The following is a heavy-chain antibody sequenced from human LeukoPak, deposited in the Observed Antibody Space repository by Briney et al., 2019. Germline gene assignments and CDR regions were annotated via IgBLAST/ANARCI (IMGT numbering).Heavy chain of an antibody. CDR3: ATTYDILTGYPQPEYYYGMDV. V-gene: IGHV4-34*01. CDR1: GGSFSGYY. Sequence: SVTLSLTCAVYGGSFSGYYWSWIRQPPGKGLEWIGEINHSGSTNYNPSLKSRVTISVDTSKNQFSLKLSSVTAADTAVYYCATTYDILTGYPQPEYYYGMDVWGQGTTVTVSS. CDR2: INHSGST. D-gene: IGHD3-9*01. J-gene: IGHJ6*02.